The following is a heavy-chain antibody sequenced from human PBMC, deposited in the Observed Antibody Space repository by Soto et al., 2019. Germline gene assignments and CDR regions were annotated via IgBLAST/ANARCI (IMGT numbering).Heavy chain of an antibody. V-gene: IGHV3-30-3*01. CDR1: GFTFSNYA. J-gene: IGHJ4*02. CDR2: VSYDGSKQ. D-gene: IGHD3-22*01. CDR3: ARDRVYYYDNSGYYNFDY. Sequence: QVQLVESGGGVVQPGRSLRVSFAASGFTFSNYAMHLVRQAPGKGLEWVAVVSYDGSKQFYADSVEGRFTISRDSSKSTLYLHMDNLRDEDTAVYYCARDRVYYYDNSGYYNFDYWGQGTLVTVSS.